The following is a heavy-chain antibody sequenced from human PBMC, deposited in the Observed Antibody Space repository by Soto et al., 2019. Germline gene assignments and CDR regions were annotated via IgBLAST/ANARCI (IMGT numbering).Heavy chain of an antibody. CDR1: GFTFTSSA. CDR3: GADRPLVYYDFWSGYPLPLAYYYGMDV. J-gene: IGHJ6*02. V-gene: IGHV1-58*01. Sequence: SVKVSCKASGFTFTSSAVQWVRQARGQRLEWIGWIVVGSGNTNYAQKFQERVTITRDMSTSTAYMELSSLRSEDTAVYYCGADRPLVYYDFWSGYPLPLAYYYGMDVWGQGTTVTGSS. D-gene: IGHD3-3*01. CDR2: IVVGSGNT.